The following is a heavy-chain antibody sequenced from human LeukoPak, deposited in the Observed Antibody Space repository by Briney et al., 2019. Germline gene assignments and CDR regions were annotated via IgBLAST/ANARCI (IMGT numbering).Heavy chain of an antibody. CDR3: ARSLYYYDSSGYFRPYYFDY. D-gene: IGHD3-22*01. V-gene: IGHV4-30-4*01. Sequence: SETLSLTCTVSGGSISSDDYYWSWIRQPPGKGLEWLGYIYYSGSTYYNPSLKSRVTLSVDTSKNQFSLKLSSVTAADTAVYYCARSLYYYDSSGYFRPYYFDYWGQGTLVTVSS. CDR2: IYYSGST. J-gene: IGHJ4*02. CDR1: GGSISSDDYY.